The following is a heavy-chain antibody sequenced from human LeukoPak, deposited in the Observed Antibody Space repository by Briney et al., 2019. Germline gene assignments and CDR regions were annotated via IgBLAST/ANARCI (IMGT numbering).Heavy chain of an antibody. V-gene: IGHV3-30-3*02. Sequence: GGSLRLSCAASGFTFSSYAMHWVRQAPGKGLEWVAVISYDGSNKYYADSVKGRFTISRDNSKNTLYLQMNSLRAEDTAVYYCAKDHSGYYSEFDYWGQGTLVTVSS. CDR3: AKDHSGYYSEFDY. D-gene: IGHD3-22*01. J-gene: IGHJ4*02. CDR1: GFTFSSYA. CDR2: ISYDGSNK.